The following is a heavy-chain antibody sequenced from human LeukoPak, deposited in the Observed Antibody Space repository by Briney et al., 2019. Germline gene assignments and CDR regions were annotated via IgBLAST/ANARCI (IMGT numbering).Heavy chain of an antibody. V-gene: IGHV3-48*03. Sequence: QPGGSLRLSCAASGFTFGSYEMNWVRQAPGKGLEWVSYISSGGSSKHYADSVRGRFTISRDNARNSMYLQMNSLRAEDTAVYYCARDIYGSGSYYYYYGMDVWGQGTTVTVSS. D-gene: IGHD3-10*01. CDR1: GFTFGSYE. J-gene: IGHJ6*02. CDR2: ISSGGSSK. CDR3: ARDIYGSGSYYYYYGMDV.